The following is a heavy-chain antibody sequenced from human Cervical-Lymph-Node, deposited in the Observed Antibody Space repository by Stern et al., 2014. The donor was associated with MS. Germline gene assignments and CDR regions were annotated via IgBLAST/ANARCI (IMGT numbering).Heavy chain of an antibody. J-gene: IGHJ3*01. CDR2: VSSSGGST. CDR3: AKDLIRIIVVTTFDL. Sequence: EMQLVESGGGLVQPGGSLRLSCAASGFTFSTYAMGWVRQAPGKGLAWVSSVSSSGGSTYYADSVKGRFTISRDNSQNTLHLQMNSLRAEDTAVYYCAKDLIRIIVVTTFDLWGQGTMVAVSS. V-gene: IGHV3-23*04. D-gene: IGHD3-22*01. CDR1: GFTFSTYA.